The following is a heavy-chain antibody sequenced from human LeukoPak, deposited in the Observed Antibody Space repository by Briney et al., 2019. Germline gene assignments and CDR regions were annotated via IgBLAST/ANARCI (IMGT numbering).Heavy chain of an antibody. Sequence: PSETLSLTCSVSGYSISSGYYWGWIRQPPGKGLAWIGSIYHSGSTYYNPSLKSRVTISVDTSKNQFSLKLSSVTAADTAVYYCASHSGGYAYWGQGTLVTVSS. CDR3: ASHSGGYAY. J-gene: IGHJ4*02. CDR2: IYHSGST. CDR1: GYSISSGYY. D-gene: IGHD5-12*01. V-gene: IGHV4-38-2*02.